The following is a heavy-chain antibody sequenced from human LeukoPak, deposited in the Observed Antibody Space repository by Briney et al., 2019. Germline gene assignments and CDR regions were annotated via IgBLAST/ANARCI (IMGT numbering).Heavy chain of an antibody. CDR1: GYTFTSYG. Sequence: ASVKVSCKASGYTFTSYGISWVRQVPGQGLEWMGWISAYNGNTNYAQKLQGRVTMTTDTSTSTAYMELRSLRSDDTAVYYCARDGPPPYYYDSSGYYHGVDYWGQGTLVTVSS. J-gene: IGHJ4*02. V-gene: IGHV1-18*01. D-gene: IGHD3-22*01. CDR3: ARDGPPPYYYDSSGYYHGVDY. CDR2: ISAYNGNT.